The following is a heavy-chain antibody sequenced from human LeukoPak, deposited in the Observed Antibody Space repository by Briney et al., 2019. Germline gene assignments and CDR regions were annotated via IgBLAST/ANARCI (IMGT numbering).Heavy chain of an antibody. V-gene: IGHV3-21*01. Sequence: GGSLRLSCAASGFTFSSYSMNWVRQAPGKGLEWVSSISSSSSYIYYADSVKGRFTISRDNAKNSLYLQMNSLRAEDTAVYYCAREHSSGWRRDWFDPWGQGTLVTVSS. CDR2: ISSSSSYI. D-gene: IGHD6-19*01. CDR3: AREHSSGWRRDWFDP. J-gene: IGHJ5*02. CDR1: GFTFSSYS.